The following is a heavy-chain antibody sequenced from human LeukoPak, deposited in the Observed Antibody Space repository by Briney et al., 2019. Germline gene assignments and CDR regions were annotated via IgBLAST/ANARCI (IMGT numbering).Heavy chain of an antibody. CDR2: LFYKRGA. CDR3: ARCTDCGGDCHILEY. Sequence: SETLSLTCSVSGGSISGYYWSWSRQAPGKGVEWIGNLFYKRGAWYKSSLKSRVTTSVDTSKNELSLTLTSVTAADTAVYYCARCTDCGGDCHILEYWGQGILVTVSS. V-gene: IGHV4-59*01. J-gene: IGHJ4*02. D-gene: IGHD2-21*02. CDR1: GGSISGYY.